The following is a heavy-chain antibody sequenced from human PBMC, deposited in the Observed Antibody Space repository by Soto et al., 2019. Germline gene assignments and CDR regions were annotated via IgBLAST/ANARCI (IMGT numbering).Heavy chain of an antibody. J-gene: IGHJ4*02. CDR1: GFMLGNFG. CDR3: AREPYSGSPFH. Sequence: QVQLVESGGGVVQPGRSLRLSCAVSGFMLGNFGMHWVRQTPGKGLEWVAVERTDGSDKDYADSVKGRFTISRDNAKNTLYLQMNSLSAEDTAVYYCAREPYSGSPFHWGQGTLVTVSS. CDR2: ERTDGSDK. V-gene: IGHV3-33*01. D-gene: IGHD1-26*01.